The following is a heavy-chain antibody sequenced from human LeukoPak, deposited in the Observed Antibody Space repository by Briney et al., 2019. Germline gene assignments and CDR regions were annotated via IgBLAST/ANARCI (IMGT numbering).Heavy chain of an antibody. CDR1: EFTFTNAL. J-gene: IGHJ4*02. CDR3: TTDPVGAKNY. Sequence: PGGSLRLSCAASEFTFTNALMSCVRQAPGKGLECGGRIKSKTDGGKTYYAASVKGRFTISRDDSKNTLYLQMSSLKTEDTAVYYCTTDPVGAKNYWGQGTLVSVSS. CDR2: IKSKTDGGKT. D-gene: IGHD1-26*01. V-gene: IGHV3-15*01.